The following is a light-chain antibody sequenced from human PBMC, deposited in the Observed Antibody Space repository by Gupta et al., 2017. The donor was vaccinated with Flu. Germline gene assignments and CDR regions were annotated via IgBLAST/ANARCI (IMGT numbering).Light chain of an antibody. CDR1: QNINSW. V-gene: IGKV1-5*03. Sequence: DIQLTQSPSTLSASVGDRVTITCRASQNINSWLDWYQQKPGKAPKLLIYKASNLQSGVPSRFSGGESGTEVTLTINCLQPDDFATYYCQQYSSDSLCTFGQGTKVEMK. CDR3: QQYSSDSLCT. J-gene: IGKJ2*02. CDR2: KAS.